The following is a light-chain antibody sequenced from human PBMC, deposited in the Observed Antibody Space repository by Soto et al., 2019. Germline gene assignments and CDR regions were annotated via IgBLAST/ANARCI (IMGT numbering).Light chain of an antibody. J-gene: IGKJ1*01. CDR1: QSVSSNY. V-gene: IGKV3-20*01. CDR2: GAS. CDR3: HQYGNSPTWT. Sequence: EIVLTQSPGTLSLSPGERATLSCRASQSVSSNYLAWYQQKPGQAPRLLIYGASSRATGIPDRFSGSGSGTDFTLTISRLEPEDFPVYYCHQYGNSPTWTFGQGTKVEIK.